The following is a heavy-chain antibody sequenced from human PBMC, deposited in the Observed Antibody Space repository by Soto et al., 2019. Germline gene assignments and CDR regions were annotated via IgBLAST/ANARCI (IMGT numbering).Heavy chain of an antibody. J-gene: IGHJ6*02. D-gene: IGHD2-15*01. Sequence: QVQLVESGGGVVQPGRSLRLSCAASGFTFSSYAMHWVRQAPGKGLEWVAVISYDGSNKYYADSVKGRFTISRDNSKNTLYLQINSLRAEETGVYYCARDRWDCSGGSCYSGYYYGMDVWGQGTTVTVSS. CDR2: ISYDGSNK. CDR1: GFTFSSYA. V-gene: IGHV3-30-3*01. CDR3: ARDRWDCSGGSCYSGYYYGMDV.